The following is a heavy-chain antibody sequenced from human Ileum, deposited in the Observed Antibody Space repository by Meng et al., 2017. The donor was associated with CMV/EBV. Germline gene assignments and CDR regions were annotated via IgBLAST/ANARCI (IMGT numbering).Heavy chain of an antibody. D-gene: IGHD6-19*01. Sequence: FTLNRYGMSWVRQAPGKGLEWVALISFDGNNKYYADTVKGRFTISRDNSQNTLYLQLNSLRAEDTAVYYCARASGIAVAGTGRYFDYWGQGTLVTVSS. CDR2: ISFDGNNK. CDR3: ARASGIAVAGTGRYFDY. CDR1: FTLNRYG. J-gene: IGHJ4*02. V-gene: IGHV3-30*03.